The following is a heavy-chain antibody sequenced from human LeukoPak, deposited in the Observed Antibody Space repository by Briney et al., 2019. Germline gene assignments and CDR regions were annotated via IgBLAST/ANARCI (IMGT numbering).Heavy chain of an antibody. J-gene: IGHJ4*02. CDR1: GFTFTTEA. V-gene: IGHV3-23*01. CDR3: VKGLGFMPQFDY. CDR2: ISDDGRTT. D-gene: IGHD6-19*01. Sequence: GGSLRLSCAASGFTFTTEAMTWVRQAPGKGLEWVSTISDDGRTTYYADSVKSRFTISRDNSKNIVYLQMNSLRAEDTAFYFCVKGLGFMPQFDYWGQGTLVAVSS.